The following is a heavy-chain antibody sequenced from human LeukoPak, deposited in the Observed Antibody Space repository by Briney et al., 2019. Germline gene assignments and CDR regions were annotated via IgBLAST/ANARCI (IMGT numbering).Heavy chain of an antibody. J-gene: IGHJ5*02. V-gene: IGHV1-46*01. CDR2: ISPSGGST. Sequence: GASVKVSCKASGYIFTSHYMHWMRQAPGQGLEWMGMISPSGGSTVYAQKFQGRVTMTRDTSTSTVDMELSSLRSEDTAMYYCATYSYGSVDPWGQGTLVTVSS. D-gene: IGHD5-18*01. CDR3: ATYSYGSVDP. CDR1: GYIFTSHY.